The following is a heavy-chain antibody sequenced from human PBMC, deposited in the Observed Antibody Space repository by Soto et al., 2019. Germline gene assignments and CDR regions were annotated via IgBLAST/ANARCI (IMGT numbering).Heavy chain of an antibody. V-gene: IGHV3-30*18. CDR2: ISCDGNNK. Sequence: PGGSLRLSCAASGFTFSSYGMHWVRQAPGKGLEWVAVISCDGNNKYYADSVKGRITFSRDNSKNTLYLQMNSLRAEDTAVYYCAKDQAHTSGWKGMIDYWGQGTLVTVSS. D-gene: IGHD6-19*01. CDR3: AKDQAHTSGWKGMIDY. CDR1: GFTFSSYG. J-gene: IGHJ4*02.